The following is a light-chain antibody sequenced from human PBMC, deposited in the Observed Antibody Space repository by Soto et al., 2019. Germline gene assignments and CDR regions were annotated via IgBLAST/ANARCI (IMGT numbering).Light chain of an antibody. J-gene: IGKJ1*01. V-gene: IGKV3-20*01. CDR3: QQYGSSLWT. CDR1: QSVSSSY. CDR2: GAS. Sequence: EIVLTQSPGTLSLSPGERATLSCRASQSVSSSYLAWYQQKPGQAPRLLIYGASGRATGIPDRFSGSGSGTDFTLTISRLEPEDFAVYYCQQYGSSLWTFGLGTKV.